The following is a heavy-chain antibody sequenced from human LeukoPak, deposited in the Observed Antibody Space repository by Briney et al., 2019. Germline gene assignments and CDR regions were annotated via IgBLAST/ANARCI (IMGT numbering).Heavy chain of an antibody. CDR3: ARGGRGLNYYDSSGYGPFDY. CDR2: IYTSGST. D-gene: IGHD3-22*01. J-gene: IGHJ4*02. Sequence: PSETLSLTCTVSGGSISSGSFYWGWIRPPAGKGLEWVGRIYTSGSTNYNPSLKSRVTISVDTSKNQFSLKLSSVTAADTAVYYCARGGRGLNYYDSSGYGPFDYWGQGTLVTVSS. CDR1: GGSISSGSFY. V-gene: IGHV4-61*02.